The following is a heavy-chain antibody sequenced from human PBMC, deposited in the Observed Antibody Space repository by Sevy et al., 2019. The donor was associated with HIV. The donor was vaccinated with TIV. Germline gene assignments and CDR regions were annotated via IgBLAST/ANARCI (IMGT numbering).Heavy chain of an antibody. CDR1: GGSISSYY. Sequence: SETLSLTCTVSGGSISSYYWRWIRQPPGKGLEWIGYIYYSGSTNYNPSLKSRVTISVDTSKNQFSLKLSSVTAADTAVYYCARGKMTDLPRIWGQGTMVTVSS. J-gene: IGHJ3*02. CDR2: IYYSGST. V-gene: IGHV4-59*01. CDR3: ARGKMTDLPRI. D-gene: IGHD2-21*02.